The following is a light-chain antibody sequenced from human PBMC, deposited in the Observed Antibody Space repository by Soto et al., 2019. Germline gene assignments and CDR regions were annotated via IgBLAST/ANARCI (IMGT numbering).Light chain of an antibody. Sequence: DIQMTQSPSSLSASVGDRVTITCRASQTTNNYLNWYQLKPGKAPKLLIYAASTLQTGVPSRFTGSGSGTDSTLTISSLQPNDYDTSFCQQSYSMPSAFGPGTKLEIK. CDR2: AAS. CDR3: QQSYSMPSA. CDR1: QTTNNY. J-gene: IGKJ2*01. V-gene: IGKV1-39*01.